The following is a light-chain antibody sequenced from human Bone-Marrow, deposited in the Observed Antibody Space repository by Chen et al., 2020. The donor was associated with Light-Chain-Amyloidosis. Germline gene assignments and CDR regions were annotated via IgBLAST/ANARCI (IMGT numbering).Light chain of an antibody. J-gene: IGLJ3*02. V-gene: IGLV3-21*02. CDR3: PVRDRSSDRPV. CDR2: DDS. CDR1: NIGSTS. Sequence: SYVLTQPSSVSVAPGQTATIACGGNNIGSTSVHWYQQTPGQAPLLVVYDDSDRPSGLPERLTGSDSGNTATLTSSRVEAGDEADDSCPVRDRSSDRPVFGGGTKLTVL.